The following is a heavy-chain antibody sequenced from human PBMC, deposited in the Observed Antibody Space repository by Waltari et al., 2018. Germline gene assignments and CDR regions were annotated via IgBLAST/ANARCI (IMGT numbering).Heavy chain of an antibody. Sequence: QVQLQESGPGLVKPSQTLSLTCTVSGGSISSGDYYWSWIRQPPGKGLEWIGYIYYSGRTYYNPSLKSRVTISVDTSKNQLSLKLSAVTAADTAVYYCARDVAYCSSTSCSTARYFQHWGQGTLVTVSS. CDR1: GGSISSGDYY. J-gene: IGHJ1*01. V-gene: IGHV4-30-4*08. D-gene: IGHD2-2*01. CDR3: ARDVAYCSSTSCSTARYFQH. CDR2: IYYSGRT.